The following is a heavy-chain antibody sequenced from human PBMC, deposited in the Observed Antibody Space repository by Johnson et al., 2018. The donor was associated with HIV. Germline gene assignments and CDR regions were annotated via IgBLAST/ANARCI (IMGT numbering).Heavy chain of an antibody. CDR1: GFTFSDYY. V-gene: IGHV3-11*04. Sequence: QVQLVESGGGLVKPGGSLRLSCAASGFTFSDYYMNWIRQAPGKGLECVAYISSSGAGIYYADSVRGRFTISRDNAKNSLFLQMNSLSAEDTAIYYCARDPPGRAFDVWGLGTTVTVSS. CDR2: ISSSGAGI. CDR3: ARDPPGRAFDV. J-gene: IGHJ3*01.